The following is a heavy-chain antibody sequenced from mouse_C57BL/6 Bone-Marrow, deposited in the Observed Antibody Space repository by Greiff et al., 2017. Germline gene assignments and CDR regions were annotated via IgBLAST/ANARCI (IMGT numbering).Heavy chain of an antibody. Sequence: VQLQQSGAELVRPGASVTLSCKASGYTFTDYEMHWVKQTPVHGLEWIGAIDPETGGTAYNQKFKGKAILTADKSSSTAYMELRSLTSEDSAVXYCRTTVVAPYYSMDYWGQGTSVTVSS. J-gene: IGHJ4*01. CDR3: RTTVVAPYYSMDY. V-gene: IGHV1-15*01. CDR1: GYTFTDYE. D-gene: IGHD1-1*01. CDR2: IDPETGGT.